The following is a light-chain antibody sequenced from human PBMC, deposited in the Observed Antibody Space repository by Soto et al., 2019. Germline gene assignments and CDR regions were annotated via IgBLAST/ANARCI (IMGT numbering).Light chain of an antibody. J-gene: IGLJ1*01. CDR3: KSYDKSLSGYV. Sequence: QSVLTQPPSLSGAPGQRVTISCTGSSSNIGAGSDVHWYQQLPGTAPKLLIFGSTNRPSGVPDRFSGSKSGTSASLAITGIQAQDEADYYCKSYDKSLSGYVFGTGTKVTV. V-gene: IGLV1-40*01. CDR2: GST. CDR1: SSNIGAGSD.